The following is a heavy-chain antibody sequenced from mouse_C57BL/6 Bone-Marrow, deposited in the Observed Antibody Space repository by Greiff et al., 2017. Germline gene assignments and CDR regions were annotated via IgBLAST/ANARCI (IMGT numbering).Heavy chain of an antibody. V-gene: IGHV1-47*01. CDR3: AKIGMDIDFDY. CDR2: FHPYNDDT. CDR1: GYTFTTYP. D-gene: IGHD2-14*01. Sequence: VQLQQSGAELVKPGASVKMSCKASGYTFTTYPIEWMKQNHGKSLEWIGNFHPYNDDTKYNEKFKGKGTLTVEKSSSTVDLQLSRLTSGDSAVYYGAKIGMDIDFDYWGQGTGLTVSA. J-gene: IGHJ2*03.